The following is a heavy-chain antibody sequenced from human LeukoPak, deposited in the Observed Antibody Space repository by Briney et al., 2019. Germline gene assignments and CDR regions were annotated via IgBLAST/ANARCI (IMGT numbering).Heavy chain of an antibody. Sequence: GGSLRLSCAASGFTFSDYYMSWIRQAPGEGLEWVSYIGGSSGCTDYAGSVKGRFTISRDNAKNSLYLEMTSLRPEDTAVYYCARSRGATHWGQGTLVTVSS. V-gene: IGHV3-11*03. CDR2: IGGSSGCT. CDR3: ARSRGATH. D-gene: IGHD3-16*01. J-gene: IGHJ4*02. CDR1: GFTFSDYY.